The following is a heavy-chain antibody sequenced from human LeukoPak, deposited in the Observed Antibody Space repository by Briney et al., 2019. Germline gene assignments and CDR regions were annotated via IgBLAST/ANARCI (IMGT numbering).Heavy chain of an antibody. J-gene: IGHJ5*02. V-gene: IGHV1-18*01. D-gene: IGHD2-2*01. Sequence: ASVKVSCKASGYTFTSYGISWVRQAPGQGLEWMGWISAYNGNTNYAQKLQGRVTMTTDTSTSTAYMELRSLRSDDTAVYYCARALGPAAMLVFWFDPWGQGTLVTVSS. CDR2: ISAYNGNT. CDR1: GYTFTSYG. CDR3: ARALGPAAMLVFWFDP.